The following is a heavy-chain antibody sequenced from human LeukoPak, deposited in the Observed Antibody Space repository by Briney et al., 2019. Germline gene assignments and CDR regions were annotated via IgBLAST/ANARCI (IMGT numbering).Heavy chain of an antibody. CDR3: AKDMGYNSSGYYYSPFDY. D-gene: IGHD3-22*01. Sequence: GGSLRLSCAASVFTFSTHAMSWVRQAPGEGLEWVSAISGGGPRTYYADTVNGRFTISRDNSKSTLYLQMNSLRAEDTGAYYCAKDMGYNSSGYYYSPFDYWGQGTLVPVSS. J-gene: IGHJ4*02. CDR2: ISGGGPRT. V-gene: IGHV3-23*01. CDR1: VFTFSTHA.